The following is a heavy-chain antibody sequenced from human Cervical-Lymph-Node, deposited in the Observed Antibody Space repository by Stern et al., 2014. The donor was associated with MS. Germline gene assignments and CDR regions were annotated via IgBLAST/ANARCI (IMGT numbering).Heavy chain of an antibody. Sequence: QVTLRESGPTLVKPTQTLTLTCTVSGFSLSNTGVGVGWIRQPPGKALAWLARIYWDDDKRHSPSLKSRVTITRDTSKNQVVLSMTNMDPVDTATYYCAHFRLYDASRVYYYVMDVWGHGTTVTVSS. D-gene: IGHD4/OR15-4a*01. J-gene: IGHJ6*02. CDR2: IYWDDDK. CDR1: GFSLSNTGVG. V-gene: IGHV2-5*02. CDR3: AHFRLYDASRVYYYVMDV.